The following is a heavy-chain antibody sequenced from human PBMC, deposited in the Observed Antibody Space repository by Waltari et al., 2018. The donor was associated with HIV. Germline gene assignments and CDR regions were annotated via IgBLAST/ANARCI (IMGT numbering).Heavy chain of an antibody. CDR2: INSDGSST. V-gene: IGHV3-74*01. CDR1: ALTFSSYR. CDR3: ATSRTFDY. J-gene: IGHJ4*02. Sequence: EVQLVESGGGLGQPGWAMRLSCAASALTFSSYRMHWVRQVPGKGLIWVSRINSDGSSTSYADSVKGRFTISRDNAKNTLYLQMNSLRAEDTAVYYCATSRTFDYWGQGTLVTVSS.